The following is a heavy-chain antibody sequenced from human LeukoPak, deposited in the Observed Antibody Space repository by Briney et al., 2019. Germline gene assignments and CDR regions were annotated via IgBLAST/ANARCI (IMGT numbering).Heavy chain of an antibody. CDR1: GFTFSSYA. Sequence: GGSLRLSCAASGFTFSSYAMSWVRQAQGKGLEWVSGISGSGGSTYYADSVKGRFTISRDNSGNTLYLQMHSLRAEDTAVYYCTKPGTSSGYYYPAYFDSWGQGTLVTVSS. CDR3: TKPGTSSGYYYPAYFDS. J-gene: IGHJ4*02. D-gene: IGHD3-22*01. V-gene: IGHV3-23*01. CDR2: ISGSGGST.